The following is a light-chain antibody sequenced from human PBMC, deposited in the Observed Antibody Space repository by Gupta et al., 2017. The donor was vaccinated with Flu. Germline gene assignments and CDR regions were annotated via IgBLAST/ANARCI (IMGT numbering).Light chain of an antibody. V-gene: IGKV2-30*01. CDR1: KSLVYSDGSTV. Sequence: DVVMTQSPLSLPVSLGQTSAFCCRSSKSLVYSDGSTVLHWFPQRTGQATRRHMYLGSSRESGVQDRFSGSGSDSDFTLKIRRVEAEDVGIYYCKNGQHCNWAFGRGTKVEI. CDR2: LGS. CDR3: KNGQHCNWA. J-gene: IGKJ1*01.